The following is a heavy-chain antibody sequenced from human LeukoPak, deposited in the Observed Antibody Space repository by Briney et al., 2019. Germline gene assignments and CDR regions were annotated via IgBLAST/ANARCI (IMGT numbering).Heavy chain of an antibody. Sequence: SGGFLRLSCAASGFTFSSYAMSWVRQAPGKGLEWVSVIGESDGRTYYADSVKGRFTISRDESKNTLYLQMNSLGAEDTAVYYCAKGPTDSCWEKLHDWGQGTLVTVSS. V-gene: IGHV3-23*01. CDR3: AKGPTDSCWEKLHD. J-gene: IGHJ4*02. CDR1: GFTFSSYA. D-gene: IGHD1-26*01. CDR2: IGESDGRT.